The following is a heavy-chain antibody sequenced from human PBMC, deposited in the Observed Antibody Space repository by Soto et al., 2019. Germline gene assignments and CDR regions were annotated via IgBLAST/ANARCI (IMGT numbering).Heavy chain of an antibody. V-gene: IGHV4-59*13. D-gene: IGHD3-10*01. CDR3: ARASYYDGWFER. J-gene: IGHJ5*02. CDR1: GGSISAYY. Sequence: SETLSLTCTVSGGSISAYYWNWIRQPPGKGLEWIGHLDSYGSPSYSHSLKSRVTISVDTSKNQFSLNLSSVTAADTAVYYCARASYYDGWFERWGPGTLVTVSS. CDR2: LDSYGSP.